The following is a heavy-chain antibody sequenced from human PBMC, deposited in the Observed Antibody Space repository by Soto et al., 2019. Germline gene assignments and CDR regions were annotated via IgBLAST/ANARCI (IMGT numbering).Heavy chain of an antibody. V-gene: IGHV5-51*01. CDR3: ARSRGDGYNHYYYYFGMDV. J-gene: IGHJ6*02. CDR2: IHPGDSDT. CDR1: GYSFTSYW. Sequence: GESLKISCKGSGYSFTSYWIGWVRQMPGKGLEWMGIIHPGDSDTRYGPSFQGQVTISADKSISTAYLQWSSLKASDTAMYYCARSRGDGYNHYYYYFGMDVWGQGTTVTVSS. D-gene: IGHD5-12*01.